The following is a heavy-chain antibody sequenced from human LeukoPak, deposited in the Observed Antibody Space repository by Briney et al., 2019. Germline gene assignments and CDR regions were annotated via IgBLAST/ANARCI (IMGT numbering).Heavy chain of an antibody. J-gene: IGHJ4*02. CDR2: IKDDGRQK. Sequence: GGSLRLSCAASGFSFSRYWMTWVRQAPRKGLEWVANIKDDGRQKYYVDSVKGRFTISRDNAKGSLYLQMDSLRAEDTAVYYCTRHASRGFDYWGQGTLVTVSS. D-gene: IGHD2-2*01. V-gene: IGHV3-7*01. CDR3: TRHASRGFDY. CDR1: GFSFSRYW.